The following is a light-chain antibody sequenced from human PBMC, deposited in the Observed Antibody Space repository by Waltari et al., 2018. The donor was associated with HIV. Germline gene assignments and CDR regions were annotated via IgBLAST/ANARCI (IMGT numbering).Light chain of an antibody. CDR3: SSYASSSTLG. V-gene: IGLV2-14*01. J-gene: IGLJ2*01. CDR1: SSDIGRYNY. CDR2: EVS. Sequence: QSALTQPASVSGSPGQSITISCSGSSSDIGRYNYVSWYQQNPGKVPKLLIYEVSNRSSGVSNRFSGSKSGNTASLTISGLQAEDEADYYCSSYASSSTLGFGGGTKLTVL.